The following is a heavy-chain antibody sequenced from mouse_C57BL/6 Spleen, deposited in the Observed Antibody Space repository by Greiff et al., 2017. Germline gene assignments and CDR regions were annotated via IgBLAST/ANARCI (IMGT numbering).Heavy chain of an antibody. CDR3: AREANDYAGRAMDY. CDR1: GFTFSSYG. Sequence: EVQGVESGGDLVKPGGSLKLSCAASGFTFSSYGMSWVRQTPDKRLEWVATISSGGSYPYYPDSVKGRFTISRDNAKNTLYLQMSSLKSEDTAMYYWAREANDYAGRAMDYWGQGTSVTVSS. V-gene: IGHV5-6*01. J-gene: IGHJ4*01. CDR2: ISSGGSYP. D-gene: IGHD2-4*01.